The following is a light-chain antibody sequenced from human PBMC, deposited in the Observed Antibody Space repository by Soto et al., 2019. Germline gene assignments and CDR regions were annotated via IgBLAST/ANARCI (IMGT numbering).Light chain of an antibody. V-gene: IGLV1-44*01. Sequence: QPVLTQPPSASGTPGQRITISCSGSSSNIERNTVNWYQQLPGTAPKLLIYENGQRPSGVPDRYSGSKSGTSASLAISGLQSADEADYYCASWDASLNGPVFGGGTKLTVL. CDR1: SSNIERNT. J-gene: IGLJ2*01. CDR3: ASWDASLNGPV. CDR2: ENG.